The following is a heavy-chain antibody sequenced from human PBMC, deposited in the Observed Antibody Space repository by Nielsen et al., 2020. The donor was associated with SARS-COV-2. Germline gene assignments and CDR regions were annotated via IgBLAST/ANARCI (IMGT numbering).Heavy chain of an antibody. CDR3: ARGGGYSYPAPFDS. V-gene: IGHV1-46*01. J-gene: IGHJ4*02. CDR1: GYTFTNNY. D-gene: IGHD5-18*01. CDR2: INPTNGGT. Sequence: ASVKVSCKASGYTFTNNYMHWVRQAPGQGLEWMGLINPTNGGTTYAQKFQGRVTMSPDTSEKQFSLKVTSVTAADTAVYYCARGGGYSYPAPFDSWGQGTLVTVSS.